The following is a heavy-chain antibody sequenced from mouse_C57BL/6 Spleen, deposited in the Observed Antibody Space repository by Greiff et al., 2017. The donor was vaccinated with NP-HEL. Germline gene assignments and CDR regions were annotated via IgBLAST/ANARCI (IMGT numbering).Heavy chain of an antibody. Sequence: QAQLQQSGAELAKPGASVKLSCKASGYTFTSYWMHWVKQRPGQGLEWIGYINPSSGYTKYNQKFKDKATLTADKSSSKAYMQLSSLTYEDSAVYDCARDYGSSHWYCDVWGTGTTGTVSS. CDR1: GYTFTSYW. J-gene: IGHJ1*03. V-gene: IGHV1-7*01. D-gene: IGHD1-1*01. CDR3: ARDYGSSHWYCDV. CDR2: INPSSGYT.